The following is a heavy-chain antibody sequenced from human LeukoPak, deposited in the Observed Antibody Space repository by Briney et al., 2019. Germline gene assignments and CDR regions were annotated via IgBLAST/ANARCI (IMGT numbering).Heavy chain of an antibody. Sequence: TSETLSLTCTVSGGSISSYYWNWIRQPPGKGLEWIGSMDDSGSTNYNPSLKSRVTISVDTSKNQFSLRLSSVTAADTAVYYCASRSYYHAGGGAFDIWGQGTMVTVSS. CDR2: MDDSGST. J-gene: IGHJ3*02. D-gene: IGHD3-10*01. V-gene: IGHV4-59*08. CDR3: ASRSYYHAGGGAFDI. CDR1: GGSISSYY.